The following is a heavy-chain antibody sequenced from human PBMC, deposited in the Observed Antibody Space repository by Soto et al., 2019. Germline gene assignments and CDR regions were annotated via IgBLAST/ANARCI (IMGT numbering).Heavy chain of an antibody. CDR1: GFTFSIYG. D-gene: IGHD1-26*01. Sequence: GGSLRLSCAASGFTFSIYGIHWVRQAPGKGLDWVAVISYDGSNTYYADSVKGRFTISRDNSKNTAYLQMSSLRVEDTAVYYCAKSELSYWYFDLWGRGTLVTVSS. V-gene: IGHV3-30*18. CDR3: AKSELSYWYFDL. J-gene: IGHJ2*01. CDR2: ISYDGSNT.